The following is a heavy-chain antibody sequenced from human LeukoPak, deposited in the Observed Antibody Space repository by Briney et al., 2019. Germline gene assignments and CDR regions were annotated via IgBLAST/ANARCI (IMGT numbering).Heavy chain of an antibody. D-gene: IGHD6-13*01. CDR2: IKQDGSEK. CDR1: GFTFSSYW. J-gene: IGHJ4*02. V-gene: IGHV3-7*05. Sequence: PGGSLRLSCAASGFTFSSYWMTWVRQAPGKGLEWVAKIKQDGSEKYYVDSVKGRFTISRDNAKNSLYLQMNSLGAEDTAVYYCAGRGTSSSWAHSDYWGQGTLVTVSS. CDR3: AGRGTSSSWAHSDY.